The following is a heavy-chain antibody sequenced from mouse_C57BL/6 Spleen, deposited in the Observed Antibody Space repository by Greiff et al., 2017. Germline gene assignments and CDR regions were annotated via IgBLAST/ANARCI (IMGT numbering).Heavy chain of an antibody. CDR3: ARADYDGYFAY. J-gene: IGHJ3*01. Sequence: QVQLQQPGAELVKPGASVKMSCKASGYTFTSYWITWVKQRPGQGLEWIGDIYPGSGSTNYNEKFKSKATLTVDKSSSTAYMQLSSLTSEDSAVYYCARADYDGYFAYWGQGSLVTVSA. D-gene: IGHD2-3*01. V-gene: IGHV1-55*01. CDR2: IYPGSGST. CDR1: GYTFTSYW.